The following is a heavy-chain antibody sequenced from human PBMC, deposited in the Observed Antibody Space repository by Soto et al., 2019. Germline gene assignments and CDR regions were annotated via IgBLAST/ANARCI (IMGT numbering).Heavy chain of an antibody. CDR1: GGSISSGGYY. V-gene: IGHV4-31*03. CDR2: IYYSGST. J-gene: IGHJ4*02. D-gene: IGHD3-22*01. CDR3: AREGASGYVD. Sequence: SETLSLTCTVSGGSISSGGYYWSWIRQHPGKGLEWIGYIYYSGSTYYNPSLKSRVTISVDTSKNQFSLKLSSVTAADTAVYYCAREGASGYVDWGQGTLVTVPQ.